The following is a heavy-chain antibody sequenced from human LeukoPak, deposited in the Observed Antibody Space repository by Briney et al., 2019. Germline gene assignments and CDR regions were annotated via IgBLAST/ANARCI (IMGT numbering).Heavy chain of an antibody. D-gene: IGHD5-24*01. CDR2: LYSGGST. CDR3: ASRDKGYYYGMDV. J-gene: IGHJ6*02. CDR1: GFTVSGNY. Sequence: TGGSLRLSCAASGFTVSGNYMSWVRQAPGKGLEWLSLLYSGGSTYYADSVKGRFSISRDNSKNTLYLQMNSLRAEDTAVYYCASRDKGYYYGMDVWGQGTTVTVSS. V-gene: IGHV3-66*01.